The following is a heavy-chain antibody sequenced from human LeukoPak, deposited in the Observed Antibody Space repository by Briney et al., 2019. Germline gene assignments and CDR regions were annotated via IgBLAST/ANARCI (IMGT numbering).Heavy chain of an antibody. V-gene: IGHV4-38-2*01. CDR1: GYSNSSGYY. CDR3: ARVVPAAMNYYYYYMDV. Sequence: SETLSLTCAVSGYSNSSGYYWGWIRQPPGKGLEWIGSIYHSGSTYYNPSLKSRVTISVDTSKNQFSLKLSSVTAADTAVHYCARVVPAAMNYYYYYMDVWGKGTTVTVSS. CDR2: IYHSGST. J-gene: IGHJ6*03. D-gene: IGHD2-2*01.